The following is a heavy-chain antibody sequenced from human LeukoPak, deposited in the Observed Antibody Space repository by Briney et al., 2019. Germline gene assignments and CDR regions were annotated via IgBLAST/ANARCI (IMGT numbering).Heavy chain of an antibody. J-gene: IGHJ5*02. CDR1: GFTFSSYS. CDR2: ITRSNYI. D-gene: IGHD3-10*01. V-gene: IGHV3-21*06. CDR3: ARDRGTYYYGSGSSWGNWFDP. Sequence: GGSLRLSCAASGFTFSSYSMNWVRQAPGKGLEWVSSITRSNYIYYADSVKGRFTISRDNAKNSLYLQMNSLRAEDTAVYYCARDRGTYYYGSGSSWGNWFDPWGQGTLVTVSS.